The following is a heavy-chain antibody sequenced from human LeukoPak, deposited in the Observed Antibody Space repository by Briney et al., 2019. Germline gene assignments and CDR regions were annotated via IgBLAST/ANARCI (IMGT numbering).Heavy chain of an antibody. CDR2: MSYDGSEK. Sequence: GGSLRLSCAASGFTFSRYAMHWVRQAPGKGLEWVAVMSYDGSEKYYADSVKGRFTISRDNSKNTLYLQMNGLRAEDTALYYCARESYGNYYFDYWGQGTLVTVSS. CDR1: GFTFSRYA. V-gene: IGHV3-30*04. CDR3: ARESYGNYYFDY. D-gene: IGHD4-11*01. J-gene: IGHJ4*02.